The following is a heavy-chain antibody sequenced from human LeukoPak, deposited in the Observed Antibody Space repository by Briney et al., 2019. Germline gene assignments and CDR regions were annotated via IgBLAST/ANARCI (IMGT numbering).Heavy chain of an antibody. CDR1: GYTFTSYG. CDR2: ISAYNGNT. J-gene: IGHJ3*02. Sequence: ASVKVSCKASGYTFTSYGISWVRQAPGQGLEWMGWISAYNGNTNYAQKLQRRVTMTTDTSTSTAYMELRSLRSDDTAVYYCASFNSTRRAFDIWGQGTMVTVSS. D-gene: IGHD4-23*01. CDR3: ASFNSTRRAFDI. V-gene: IGHV1-18*01.